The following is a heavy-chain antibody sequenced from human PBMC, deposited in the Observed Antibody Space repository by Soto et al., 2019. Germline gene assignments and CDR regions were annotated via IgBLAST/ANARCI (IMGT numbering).Heavy chain of an antibody. V-gene: IGHV3-7*05. Sequence: GGSLRLSCAASGFTFSSYWMSWVRQAPGKGLEWVANIKQDGSEKYYVDSVKGRFTISRDNAKNSLYLQMNSLRAEDTAVYYCARDSSGWTGNWFDPWGQGTLVTVSS. J-gene: IGHJ5*02. CDR2: IKQDGSEK. D-gene: IGHD6-19*01. CDR3: ARDSSGWTGNWFDP. CDR1: GFTFSSYW.